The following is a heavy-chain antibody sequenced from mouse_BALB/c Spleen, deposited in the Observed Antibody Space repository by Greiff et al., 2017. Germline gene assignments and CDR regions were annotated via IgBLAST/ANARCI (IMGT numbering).Heavy chain of an antibody. J-gene: IGHJ3*01. D-gene: IGHD2-4*01. CDR3: NGGLRSAWFAY. CDR1: GFNIKDYY. V-gene: IGHV14-4*02. CDR2: IDPENVDT. Sequence: EVKLVESGAELVRSGASVKLSCTASGFNIKDYYMHWVKQRPEQGLEWIGWIDPENVDTEYAPKFQGKATMTADTSSNTAYLQLSSLTSEDTAVYYCNGGLRSAWFAYWGQGTLVTVSA.